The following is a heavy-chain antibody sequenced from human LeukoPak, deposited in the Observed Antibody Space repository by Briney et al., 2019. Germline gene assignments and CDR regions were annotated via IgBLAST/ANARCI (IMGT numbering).Heavy chain of an antibody. Sequence: SETLSLTCTVSGDSISSYYWSWIRQPPRKGLEWIGYIYYSGSTNYNPSLKSRVTISVDTSKNQFSLKLSSVTAADTAVYYCARDGIAAAGRENYYYYGMDVWGQGTTVTVSS. CDR3: ARDGIAAAGRENYYYYGMDV. V-gene: IGHV4-59*01. CDR2: IYYSGST. CDR1: GDSISSYY. D-gene: IGHD6-13*01. J-gene: IGHJ6*02.